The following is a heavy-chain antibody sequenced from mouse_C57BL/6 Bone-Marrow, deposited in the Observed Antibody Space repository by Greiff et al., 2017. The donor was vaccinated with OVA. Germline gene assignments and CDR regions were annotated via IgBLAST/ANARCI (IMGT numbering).Heavy chain of an antibody. CDR3: GSFTDWYFEV. CDR2: ISSGGSST. J-gene: IGHJ1*03. D-gene: IGHD1-1*01. Sequence: EVQLVESGGDLVKPGGSLKLSCAASGFTFSSYGMSWVRQTPDKRLEWVATISSGGSSTYYPDSVKGRVTISRDNDKNTLYLQMSSLKSEDNAMYYWGSFTDWYFEVWGTGTTVTVSS. CDR1: GFTFSSYG. V-gene: IGHV5-6*01.